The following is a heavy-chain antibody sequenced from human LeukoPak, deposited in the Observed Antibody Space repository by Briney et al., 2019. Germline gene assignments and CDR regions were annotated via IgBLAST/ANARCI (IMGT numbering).Heavy chain of an antibody. V-gene: IGHV3-21*01. Sequence: GGSLRLSCAASGFTFSSYEMNWVRQAPGKGLEWVSSISSSSSYIYYADSVKGRFTISRDNAKNSLYLQMNSLRAEDTAVYYCARGLTGTTLPLGYWGQGTLVTVSS. D-gene: IGHD1-20*01. CDR3: ARGLTGTTLPLGY. CDR2: ISSSSSYI. J-gene: IGHJ4*02. CDR1: GFTFSSYE.